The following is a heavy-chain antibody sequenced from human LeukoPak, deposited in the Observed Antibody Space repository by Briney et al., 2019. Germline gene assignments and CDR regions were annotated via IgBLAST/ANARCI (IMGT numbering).Heavy chain of an antibody. CDR3: AKGSGRGYSYGFDY. J-gene: IGHJ4*02. CDR2: ISGSGGST. V-gene: IGHV3-23*01. CDR1: GFTFSSYA. D-gene: IGHD5-18*01. Sequence: GGSLRLSCAASGFTFSSYAMSWVRQAPGKGLEWVSAISGSGGSTYYADSVKGRFTISRDNSKNTLYLQMNGLRAEDTAVYYCAKGSGRGYSYGFDYWGQGTLVTVSS.